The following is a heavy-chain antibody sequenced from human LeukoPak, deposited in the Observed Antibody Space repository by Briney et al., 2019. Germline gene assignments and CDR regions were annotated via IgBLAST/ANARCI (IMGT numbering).Heavy chain of an antibody. CDR2: IYPDDSDT. J-gene: IGHJ3*02. Sequence: GESLKISCKGSGYNFPTYWIGWVRQMPGKGLEWMGIIYPDDSDTRYSPSFQGLVTISADKSISTAYLQWSSLKASDTAMYYCARHEGYCISSSCSDTFDIWGQGTMVTVSS. CDR3: ARHEGYCISSSCSDTFDI. D-gene: IGHD2-2*01. CDR1: GYNFPTYW. V-gene: IGHV5-51*01.